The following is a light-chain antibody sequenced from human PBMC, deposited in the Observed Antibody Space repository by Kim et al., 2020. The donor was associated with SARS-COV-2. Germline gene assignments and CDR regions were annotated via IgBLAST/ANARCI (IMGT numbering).Light chain of an antibody. V-gene: IGKV1-39*01. CDR3: QQGYNTPRT. CDR2: GAS. CDR1: QSIISY. Sequence: DIQMTQSPSSLSASVGDRVTITCRPSQSIISYLNWYQQKPGKAPELLIYGASTLQSGVPSRFSGSGSETNFTLTISSLQLEDFATYYCQQGYNTPRTFGQGTKLEI. J-gene: IGKJ2*01.